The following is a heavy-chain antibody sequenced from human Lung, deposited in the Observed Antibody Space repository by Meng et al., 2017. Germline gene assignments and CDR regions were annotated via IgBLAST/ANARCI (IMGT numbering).Heavy chain of an antibody. V-gene: IGHV4-34*01. CDR2: INHSGST. J-gene: IGHJ4*02. CDR1: GGSFSDYY. Sequence: QVQLQQWGAGLWKPSETLSLTCVVSGGSFSDYYWSWIRQPPGKGLEWIGEINHSGSTNYNPSLESRATISVDTSQNNLSLKLGSVTAADSAVYYCARGPTTMAHDFDYWGQGTLVTVSS. CDR3: ARGPTTMAHDFDY. D-gene: IGHD4-11*01.